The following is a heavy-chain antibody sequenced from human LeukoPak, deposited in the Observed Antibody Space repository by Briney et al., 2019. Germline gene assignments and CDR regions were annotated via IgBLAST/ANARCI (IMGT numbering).Heavy chain of an antibody. CDR3: AREEYSSPYNWFDP. V-gene: IGHV1-18*01. Sequence: GASVKVSCKASGYTFTSYGISWVRQAPGQGLEWMGWISAYNGNTNYAQKLQGRVTMTTDTSTSTAYMELRSLRSDDTAVYYCAREEYSSPYNWFDPWGQGTLVTVFS. CDR1: GYTFTSYG. J-gene: IGHJ5*02. CDR2: ISAYNGNT. D-gene: IGHD6-6*01.